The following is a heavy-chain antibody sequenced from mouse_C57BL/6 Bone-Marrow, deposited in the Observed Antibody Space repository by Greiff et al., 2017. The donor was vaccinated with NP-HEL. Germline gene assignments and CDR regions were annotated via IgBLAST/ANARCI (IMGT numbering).Heavy chain of an antibody. J-gene: IGHJ2*01. CDR1: GFTFSSYA. CDR2: ISDGGSYT. D-gene: IGHD1-1*01. CDR3: ASDRRYGCHYFDY. V-gene: IGHV5-4*03. Sequence: EVNLVESGGGLVKPGGSLKLSCAASGFTFSSYAMSWVRQTPEKRLEWVATISDGGSYTYYPDNVKGRFIISRDNAKNNLYLQMIHLKSEDTAMYYCASDRRYGCHYFDYWGQGTTLTVSS.